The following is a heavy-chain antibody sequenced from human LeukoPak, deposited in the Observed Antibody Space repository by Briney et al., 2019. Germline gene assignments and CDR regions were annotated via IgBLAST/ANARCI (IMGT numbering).Heavy chain of an antibody. V-gene: IGHV4-61*01. J-gene: IGHJ5*01. CDR3: ARGLYYSGSQILDS. D-gene: IGHD1-26*01. Sequence: SETLSPTCTVSGGSVSSGNYYWSWIRQPPGKGLEWIGYIYYSGSTNYNPSLKSRVTILVDTSKNQFSLKLSSVTAADTAVYYCARGLYYSGSQILDSWGQGTLVTVSS. CDR2: IYYSGST. CDR1: GGSVSSGNYY.